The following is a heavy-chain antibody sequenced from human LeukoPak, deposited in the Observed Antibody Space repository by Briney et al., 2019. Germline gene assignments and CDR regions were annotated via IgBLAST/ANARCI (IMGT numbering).Heavy chain of an antibody. CDR3: ARDRYSSGWNNWFDP. CDR2: IYYSGST. CDR1: GGSISSSSYY. D-gene: IGHD6-19*01. V-gene: IGHV4-39*07. Sequence: SETLSLTCTVSGGSISSSSYYWGWIRQPPGKGLEWIGSIYYSGSTNYNPSLKSRVTISVDTSKNQFSLKLSSVTAADTAVYYCARDRYSSGWNNWFDPWGQGTLVTVSS. J-gene: IGHJ5*02.